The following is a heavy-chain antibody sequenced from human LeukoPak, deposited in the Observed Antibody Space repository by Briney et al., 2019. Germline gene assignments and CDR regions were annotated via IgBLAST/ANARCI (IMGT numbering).Heavy chain of an antibody. Sequence: PGGSLRLSCAASGFTFSNAWMNWVRQAPGKGLEWIGEIYRSGSTHYNPSLKSRVTISVDKTKNQFSLHLNSITAADTALYYCARRSFATRARAFDSWAQGTLVTVSS. CDR2: IYRSGST. CDR1: GFTFSNAW. D-gene: IGHD1-1*01. J-gene: IGHJ4*02. V-gene: IGHV4-4*02. CDR3: ARRSFATRARAFDS.